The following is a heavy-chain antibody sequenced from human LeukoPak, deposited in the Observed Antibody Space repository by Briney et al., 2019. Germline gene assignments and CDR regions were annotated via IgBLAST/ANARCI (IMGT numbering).Heavy chain of an antibody. V-gene: IGHV4-34*01. D-gene: IGHD3-10*01. CDR3: ARGRPPSVLLWFGESTERDAFDI. J-gene: IGHJ3*02. CDR2: INHSGST. Sequence: SETLSLTCAVYGGSFSGYYWSWIRQPPGKGLEWIGEINHSGSTNYNPSLKSRVTISVDTSKNQFSLKLSSVTAADTAVYYCARGRPPSVLLWFGESTERDAFDIWGQGTMVTVSS. CDR1: GGSFSGYY.